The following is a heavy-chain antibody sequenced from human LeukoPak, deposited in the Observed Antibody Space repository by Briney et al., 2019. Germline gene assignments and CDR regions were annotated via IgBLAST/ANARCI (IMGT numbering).Heavy chain of an antibody. CDR3: AREGTAMVSFDY. Sequence: GGSLRLACAASGFTFSSYEMNWVRQAPGKGLEWVSYISSGGNTIYYADSVKGRFTISRDNAKNSLYLQMNSLRAEDTAVYYCAREGTAMVSFDYWGQGTLVTASS. V-gene: IGHV3-48*03. J-gene: IGHJ4*02. CDR2: ISSGGNTI. D-gene: IGHD5-18*01. CDR1: GFTFSSYE.